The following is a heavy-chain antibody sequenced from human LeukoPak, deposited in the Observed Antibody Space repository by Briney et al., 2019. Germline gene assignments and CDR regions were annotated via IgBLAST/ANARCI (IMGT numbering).Heavy chain of an antibody. CDR2: MHYRGNT. Sequence: SSETLSLTCTVSGGSISSHYWSWIRQSPGKGLEWIGFMHYRGNTNSNPSLRSRVTISMDTSKNQFSLKMSSVTAADTAVYYCARDLDVWGKGTTVTVSS. CDR1: GGSISSHY. J-gene: IGHJ6*04. CDR3: ARDLDV. V-gene: IGHV4-59*11.